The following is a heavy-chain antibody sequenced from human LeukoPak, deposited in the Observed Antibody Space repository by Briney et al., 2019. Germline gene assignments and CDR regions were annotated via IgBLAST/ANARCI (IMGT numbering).Heavy chain of an antibody. CDR1: GYTFTSYG. CDR3: EREVEDSYGYSY. CDR2: ISAYNGNT. J-gene: IGHJ4*02. V-gene: IGHV1-18*01. D-gene: IGHD5-18*01. Sequence: ASVKVSCKASGYTFTSYGISGVRQAPGQGLEWMGWISAYNGNTNYAQKLKGRVTMTTDTSTSTAYMELRSLRSDDTAVYYCEREVEDSYGYSYWGQGTLVTVSS.